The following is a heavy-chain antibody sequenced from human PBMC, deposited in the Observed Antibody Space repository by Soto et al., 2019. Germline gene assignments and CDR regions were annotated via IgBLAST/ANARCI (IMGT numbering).Heavy chain of an antibody. J-gene: IGHJ6*02. Sequence: QVQLVQSGAEVKKPGSSVKVSCKASGGTFSSYAISWVRQAPGQGLEWMGGIIPIFGTANYAKKFQGRVTITADKSTSTAYMELSSLRSEDTAVYYCARPDYDFWSGYYNPGYYGMDVWGQGTTVTVSS. CDR2: IIPIFGTA. V-gene: IGHV1-69*06. CDR3: ARPDYDFWSGYYNPGYYGMDV. CDR1: GGTFSSYA. D-gene: IGHD3-3*01.